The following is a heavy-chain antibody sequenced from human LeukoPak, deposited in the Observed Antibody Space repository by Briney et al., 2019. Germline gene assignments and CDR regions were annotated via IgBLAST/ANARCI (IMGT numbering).Heavy chain of an antibody. V-gene: IGHV3-21*01. Sequence: GGSLRLSCAASGFTVSSHTMSWVRQAPGKGLEWVSSISSTSTSIYHADTVEGRYTISRDNTKNALYLQMGSLRAEDTAVYYCARGFRAFDFWAQGTMVTVSS. CDR2: ISSTSTSI. J-gene: IGHJ3*01. CDR3: ARGFRAFDF. CDR1: GFTVSSHT.